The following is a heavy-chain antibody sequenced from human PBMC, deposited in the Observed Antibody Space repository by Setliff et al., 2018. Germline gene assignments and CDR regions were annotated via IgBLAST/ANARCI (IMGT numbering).Heavy chain of an antibody. CDR2: ISYSSGSI. V-gene: IGHV3-48*01. CDR3: VRALAYYYMDV. CDR1: GDSIYNHF. Sequence: PSETLSLTCTVSGDSIYNHFWSWVRQAPGKGLEWVAHISYSSGSISYADSVKGRFTISRDNAKNSLYLQMNSLRAEDTAIYYCVRALAYYYMDVWGKGTTVTVSS. J-gene: IGHJ6*03.